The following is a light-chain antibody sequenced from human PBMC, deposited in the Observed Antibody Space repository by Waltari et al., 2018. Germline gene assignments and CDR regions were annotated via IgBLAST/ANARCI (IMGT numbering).Light chain of an antibody. V-gene: IGLV2-23*02. CDR1: RSDVGSYNL. J-gene: IGLJ1*01. Sequence: QSALTQPASVSGSPGQSITISCTGTRSDVGSYNLVSWYQPRPGKAPQLMIYEVTKRPPEISNRFSGSKSGNTASLTISGLQAEDEADYYCCSFTLSRTYVFGSGTKVTVL. CDR3: CSFTLSRTYV. CDR2: EVT.